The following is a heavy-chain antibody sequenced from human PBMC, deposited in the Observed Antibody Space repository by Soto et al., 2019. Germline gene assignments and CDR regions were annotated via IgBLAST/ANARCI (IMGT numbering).Heavy chain of an antibody. CDR3: VRGGGGGLFDP. Sequence: PGGSLRLSCAGSGFTFGDSYMSWIRQAPGKGLEWLTYISPGSRYPAYADSVKGRFTISRDNAKRSLYLQMMSLTAEDTAIYYCVRGGGGGLFDPWGQGTMVTVSS. CDR1: GFTFGDSY. D-gene: IGHD2-15*01. V-gene: IGHV3-11*06. CDR2: ISPGSRYP. J-gene: IGHJ5*02.